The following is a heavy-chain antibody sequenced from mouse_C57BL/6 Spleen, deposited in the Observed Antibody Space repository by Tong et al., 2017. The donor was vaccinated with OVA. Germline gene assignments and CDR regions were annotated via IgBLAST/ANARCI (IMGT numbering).Heavy chain of an antibody. Sequence: VQLQESGAELVRPGVSVKISCKGSGYTFTDYAMHWVKQSHAKSLEWIGVISTYYGDASYNQKFKGKATMTVDKSYSTAYMELARLTSEDSDIYYCARSYGSMFAYWGQGTLVTVSA. CDR2: ISTYYGDA. CDR1: GYTFTDYA. D-gene: IGHD1-2*01. V-gene: IGHV1S137*01. J-gene: IGHJ3*01. CDR3: ARSYGSMFAY.